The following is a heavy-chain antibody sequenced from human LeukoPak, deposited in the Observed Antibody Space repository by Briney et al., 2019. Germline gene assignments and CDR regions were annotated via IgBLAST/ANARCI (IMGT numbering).Heavy chain of an antibody. CDR2: ISGSGGST. J-gene: IGHJ4*02. D-gene: IGHD5-12*01. V-gene: IGHV3-23*01. CDR3: AKDRRVRSSGYDLDY. Sequence: GGSLRLSCAASGFTFSSYAMSWVRQAPGKGLEWVSAISGSGGSTYYADSVKGRFTISRDNSKNTLYLQMNSLSAEDTAVYYCAKDRRVRSSGYDLDYWGQGTLVTVSS. CDR1: GFTFSSYA.